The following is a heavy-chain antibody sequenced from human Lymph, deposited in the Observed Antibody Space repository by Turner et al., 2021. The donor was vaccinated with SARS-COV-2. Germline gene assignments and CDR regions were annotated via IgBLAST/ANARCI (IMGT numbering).Heavy chain of an antibody. CDR1: GFNFSIHG. CDR3: ARDYLGYCTNGVCYPWGY. J-gene: IGHJ4*02. CDR2: IWYDVSNK. Sequence: VQPGGAGGGVVQPGRSLKPPRVASGFNFSIHGMDWVRQAPGKGQGWVAVIWYDVSNKYYAYSVNGRVTISIDNAKNTLYLQMNSLRAEDTAVYYCARDYLGYCTNGVCYPWGYWGQGTLVTVSS. V-gene: IGHV3-33*01. D-gene: IGHD2-8*01.